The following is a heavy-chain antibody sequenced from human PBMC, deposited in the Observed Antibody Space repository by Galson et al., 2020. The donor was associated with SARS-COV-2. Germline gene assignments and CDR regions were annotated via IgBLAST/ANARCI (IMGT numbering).Heavy chain of an antibody. CDR2: IYWDDEK. Sequence: KMSGPTLVKPTQTLTLTCTFSGFSLSTSGVGVGWIRQPPGKALEWLALIYWDDEKRYSPSLKSRLTITKDTSKNQVVLTMTNMDPVDTATYYCAHRRGCCFGYVRWLEPGGHGTLVTVSS. V-gene: IGHV2-5*02. J-gene: IGHJ5*02. CDR1: GFSLSTSGVG. CDR3: AHRRGCCFGYVRWLEP. D-gene: IGHD5-18*01.